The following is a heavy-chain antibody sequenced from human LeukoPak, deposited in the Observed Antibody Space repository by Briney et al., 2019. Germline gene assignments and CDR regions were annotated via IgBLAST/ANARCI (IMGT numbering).Heavy chain of an antibody. CDR1: GYTFNRYG. V-gene: IGHV1-18*01. CDR3: ARGPRDSSGWYYYFDY. Sequence: ASVKVSCKASGYTFNRYGISWVRQAPGQGLEWMGWISAYNGYTKNVQKFQGRVTMTTDTSTSTAYMELRSLRSDDTAVYYCARGPRDSSGWYYYFDYWGQGTLVTVSS. D-gene: IGHD6-19*01. CDR2: ISAYNGYT. J-gene: IGHJ4*02.